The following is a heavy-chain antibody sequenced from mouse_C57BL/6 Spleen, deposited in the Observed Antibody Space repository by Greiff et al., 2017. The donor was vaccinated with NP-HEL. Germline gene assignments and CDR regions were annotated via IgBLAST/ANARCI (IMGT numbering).Heavy chain of an antibody. CDR2: IYPGDGDP. CDR1: GYAFSSSW. Sequence: VQLVESGPELVKPGASVKISCKASGYAFSSSWMNWVKQRPGKGLEWIGQIYPGDGDPNYNGKFKGKATLTAAKSSSTAYMQLSSLTSEDSAVYFCASKNPFYYDYDFPFDYWGQGTTLTVSS. CDR3: ASKNPFYYDYDFPFDY. V-gene: IGHV1-82*01. J-gene: IGHJ2*01. D-gene: IGHD2-4*01.